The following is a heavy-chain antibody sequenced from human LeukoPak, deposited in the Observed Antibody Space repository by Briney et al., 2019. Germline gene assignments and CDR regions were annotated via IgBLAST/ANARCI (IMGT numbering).Heavy chain of an antibody. J-gene: IGHJ5*02. CDR1: GGSFSGYY. D-gene: IGHD5-18*01. CDR3: ARGKNGYSYGYTYNWFDP. CDR2: INHSGST. Sequence: SETLSLTCAVYGGSFSGYYWSWIRQPPGKGLEWIGEINHSGSTNYNPSLKSRVTISVDTSKNQFSLKLSSVTAADTAVYYCARGKNGYSYGYTYNWFDPWGQGTLVTVSS. V-gene: IGHV4-34*01.